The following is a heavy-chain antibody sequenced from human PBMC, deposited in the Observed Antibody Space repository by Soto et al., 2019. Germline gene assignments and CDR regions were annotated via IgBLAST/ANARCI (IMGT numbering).Heavy chain of an antibody. V-gene: IGHV4-61*01. CDR1: GASVSSGSYY. CDR2: IYYSGST. J-gene: IGHJ5*02. CDR3: AREVDYGENWFDP. Sequence: SETLSLTCTVSGASVSSGSYYWSWIRQPPGKGLEWIGYIYYSGSTKYNPSLKSRVTISVDTSKNQFSLKLSSVTAADTAVYYCAREVDYGENWFDPWGQGTLVTVS. D-gene: IGHD4-17*01.